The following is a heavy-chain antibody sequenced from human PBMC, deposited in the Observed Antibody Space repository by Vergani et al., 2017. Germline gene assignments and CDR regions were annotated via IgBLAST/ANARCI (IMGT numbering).Heavy chain of an antibody. CDR2: IIPIFGTA. J-gene: IGHJ6*03. D-gene: IGHD1-1*01. V-gene: IGHV1-69*01. CDR3: ARGPGLDPKYYYYYMDV. CDR1: GGTFSSYA. Sequence: QVQLVQSGAEVKKPGSSVKVSCKASGGTFSSYAISWARQAPGQGLEWMGGIIPIFGTANYAQKFQGRVTITADESTSTAYMELSSLRSEDTAVYYCARGPGLDPKYYYYYMDVWGKGTTVTVSS.